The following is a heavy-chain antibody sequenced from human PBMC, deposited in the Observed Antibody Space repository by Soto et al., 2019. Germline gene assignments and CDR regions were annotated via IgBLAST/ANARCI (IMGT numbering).Heavy chain of an antibody. CDR3: AREGGYGDPFFDY. V-gene: IGHV3-48*03. Sequence: GGSLRLSCAASGFTFSSYEMNWVRQAPGKGLEWVSYISSSGSTIYYADSVKGRFTISRDNAKNSLYLQMNSLRAEDTAVYYCAREGGYGDPFFDYWGQGTLVTVSS. CDR2: ISSSGSTI. D-gene: IGHD4-17*01. J-gene: IGHJ4*02. CDR1: GFTFSSYE.